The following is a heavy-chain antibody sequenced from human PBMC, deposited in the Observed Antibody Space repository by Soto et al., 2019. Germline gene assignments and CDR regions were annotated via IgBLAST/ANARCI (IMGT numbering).Heavy chain of an antibody. J-gene: IGHJ2*01. CDR1: GFTVSSNY. CDR3: ASSVDYWYFDL. Sequence: EVQLVESGGGLVQPGGSLRLSCAASGFTVSSNYMSSVRQAPGKGLEWVSVIYSGGTTYYADSVKGRFTISRDNSKNTLYLQMNSLRAEDTAVYYCASSVDYWYFDLWGRGTLVTVSS. CDR2: IYSGGTT. V-gene: IGHV3-66*01. D-gene: IGHD5-12*01.